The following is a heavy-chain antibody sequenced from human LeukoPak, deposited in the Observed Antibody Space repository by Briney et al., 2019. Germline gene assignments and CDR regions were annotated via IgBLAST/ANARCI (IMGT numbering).Heavy chain of an antibody. CDR1: GGSFSGYY. J-gene: IGHJ5*02. CDR2: INHSGST. V-gene: IGHV4-34*01. CDR3: ARHGLIPFDP. D-gene: IGHD3-16*01. Sequence: SETLSLTCAVYGGSFSGYYWSWIRQPPGKGLEWIGEINHSGSTNYNPSLKSRVTISVDTSKNQFSLKLSSVTAADTAVYYCARHGLIPFDPWGQGTLVTVSS.